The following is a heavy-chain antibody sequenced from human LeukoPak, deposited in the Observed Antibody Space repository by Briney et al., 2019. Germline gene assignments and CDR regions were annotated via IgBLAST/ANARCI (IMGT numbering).Heavy chain of an antibody. CDR2: ISASETSI. J-gene: IGHJ4*02. D-gene: IGHD6-19*01. Sequence: GGSLRLSCAASGFTFSLYNMNWVRQAPGKGLEWVSQISASETSIKYADSVRGRFTISRDNVMNSVYLQMNSLRAEDTAIYYCVRDNLENQWLERSYWGQGTLVTVSS. V-gene: IGHV3-48*03. CDR3: VRDNLENQWLERSY. CDR1: GFTFSLYN.